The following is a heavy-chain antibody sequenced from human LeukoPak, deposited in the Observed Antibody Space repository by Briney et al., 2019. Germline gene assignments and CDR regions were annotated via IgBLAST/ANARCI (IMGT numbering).Heavy chain of an antibody. Sequence: PGGSLRLSCAASGFTFSDYYMSWIRQAPGKGLEWVSHISSSGSTIYYADSVKGRFTISRDNAKNSLYLQMNSLRAEDTAVYYCARDFWPYYYDSSGSDAFDIWGQGTMVTVSS. CDR3: ARDFWPYYYDSSGSDAFDI. D-gene: IGHD3-22*01. CDR1: GFTFSDYY. V-gene: IGHV3-11*01. J-gene: IGHJ3*02. CDR2: ISSSGSTI.